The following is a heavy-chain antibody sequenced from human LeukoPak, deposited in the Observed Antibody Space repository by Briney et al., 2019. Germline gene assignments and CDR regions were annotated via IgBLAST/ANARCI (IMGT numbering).Heavy chain of an antibody. J-gene: IGHJ5*02. CDR1: GFTFSSYS. CDR3: ARDVAGDGYRFDP. Sequence: GGSLRLSCAASGFTFSSYSMNWVRQAPGKGLEWVSSISSSSSYIYYADSVKGRFTISRDNAKNSLYLQMNSLRAEDTAVYYCARDVAGDGYRFDPWGQGTLVTVSS. D-gene: IGHD2-21*01. CDR2: ISSSSSYI. V-gene: IGHV3-21*01.